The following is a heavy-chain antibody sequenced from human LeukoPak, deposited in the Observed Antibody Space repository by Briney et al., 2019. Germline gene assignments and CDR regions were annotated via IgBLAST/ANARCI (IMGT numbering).Heavy chain of an antibody. CDR2: ISSSSSYI. CDR3: ASSYVWGSPTGY. V-gene: IGHV3-21*01. J-gene: IGHJ4*02. CDR1: GFTFSSYA. Sequence: GGSLRLSCAASGFTFSSYAMSWVRQAPGKGLEWVSSISSSSSYIYYADSVKGRFTISRDNAKNSLYLQMNSLRAEDTAVYYCASSYVWGSPTGYWGQGTLVTVSS. D-gene: IGHD3-16*01.